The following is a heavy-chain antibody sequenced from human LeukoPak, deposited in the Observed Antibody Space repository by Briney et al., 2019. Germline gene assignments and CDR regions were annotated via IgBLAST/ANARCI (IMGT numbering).Heavy chain of an antibody. V-gene: IGHV6-1*01. D-gene: IGHD2-21*01. Sequence: SQTLSLTYAISGDSVSSNSAAWNWIRQSPSRGLEWLGRTYYRSKWYNDYAVSVKGRITINPDTSKNQFSLQLDSVTPEDTAVYYCCHSLSGRTGAFDIWGRGTVVTVSS. CDR3: CHSLSGRTGAFDI. CDR1: GDSVSSNSAA. J-gene: IGHJ3*02. CDR2: TYYRSKWYN.